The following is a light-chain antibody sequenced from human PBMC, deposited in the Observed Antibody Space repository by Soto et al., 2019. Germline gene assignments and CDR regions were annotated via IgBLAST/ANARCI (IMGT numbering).Light chain of an antibody. CDR2: DVS. J-gene: IGLJ2*01. Sequence: QSVLTQPASVSGSPGQSITISCTGTSSDVGGYNYVSWYQQHPGKAPKLMIYDVSNRPSGVPNRFAGSKSGNTSSLTISGPKSEHEAEYYASSYTSRSAPDVVFGGGTKLTVL. CDR3: SSYTSRSAPDVV. CDR1: SSDVGGYNY. V-gene: IGLV2-14*01.